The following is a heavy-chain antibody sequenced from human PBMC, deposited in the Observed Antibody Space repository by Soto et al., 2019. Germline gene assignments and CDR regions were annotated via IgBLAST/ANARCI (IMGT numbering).Heavy chain of an antibody. Sequence: GGSLRLSCTASGFTFGDYAMSWFRQAPGKGLEWVGFIRSKAYGGTTEYAASVKGRFTISRDDSKSIAYLQMNSLKTEDTAVYYCTIDGAWAVAGSPPYFDYWGQGTLVTASS. CDR1: GFTFGDYA. D-gene: IGHD6-19*01. V-gene: IGHV3-49*03. CDR3: TIDGAWAVAGSPPYFDY. CDR2: IRSKAYGGTT. J-gene: IGHJ4*02.